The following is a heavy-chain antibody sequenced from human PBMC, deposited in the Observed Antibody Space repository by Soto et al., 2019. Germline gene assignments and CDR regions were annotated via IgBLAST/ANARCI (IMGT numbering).Heavy chain of an antibody. Sequence: SETLSLTCTVSGGSVTNSSYYWGWIRQSPGKGLEWIGSVYYRGRSYSKSSVKSRVTISVDASKNRFSLSLNSVTASDTAVYFCVSQRTTVPTQAYFDYWGPGALVTVSS. D-gene: IGHD4-17*01. J-gene: IGHJ4*02. V-gene: IGHV4-39*01. CDR2: VYYRGRS. CDR1: GGSVTNSSYY. CDR3: VSQRTTVPTQAYFDY.